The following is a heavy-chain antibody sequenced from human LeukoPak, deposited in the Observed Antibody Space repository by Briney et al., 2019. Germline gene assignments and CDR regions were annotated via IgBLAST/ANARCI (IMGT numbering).Heavy chain of an antibody. Sequence: GGSLRLSCTASGFTFSAYAMMWVRQAPGKGPEWVSAIRGGGTSEFYADSVKGRFRISRDNSKDTLFLQMNSLRAEDTAVYYCARDPNGDYIGAFDMLGPGTMVTVSS. CDR1: GFTFSAYA. J-gene: IGHJ3*02. CDR2: IRGGGTSE. CDR3: ARDPNGDYIGAFDM. V-gene: IGHV3-23*01. D-gene: IGHD4-17*01.